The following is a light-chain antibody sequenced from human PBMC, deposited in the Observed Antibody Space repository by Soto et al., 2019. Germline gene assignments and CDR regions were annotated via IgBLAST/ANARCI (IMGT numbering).Light chain of an antibody. J-gene: IGKJ1*01. Sequence: ESVLTQSPGTLSLSPGERATLACRGSQSVSSSYLAWYQQKPGQAPRLIIYGASNRATGIPDRFSGSGSGTDFTLTVSRLEPEDFAVYYCQQLGALGQGTKVEIK. CDR2: GAS. V-gene: IGKV3-20*01. CDR3: QQLGA. CDR1: QSVSSSY.